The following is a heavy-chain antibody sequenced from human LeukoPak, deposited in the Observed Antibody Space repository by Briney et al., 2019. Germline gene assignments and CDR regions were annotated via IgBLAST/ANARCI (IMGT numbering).Heavy chain of an antibody. D-gene: IGHD1-1*01. J-gene: IGHJ5*02. Sequence: GGSLRLSCTASGFTFGDYAMSWSRQAPGKGLEWVGFIRSKAYGGTTEYAASVKGRFTISRDNAKNSLYLQMNSLRAEDTAVYYCAREGGEPPWKPLPAWGQGTLVTVSS. CDR3: AREGGEPPWKPLPA. V-gene: IGHV3-49*03. CDR1: GFTFGDYA. CDR2: IRSKAYGGTT.